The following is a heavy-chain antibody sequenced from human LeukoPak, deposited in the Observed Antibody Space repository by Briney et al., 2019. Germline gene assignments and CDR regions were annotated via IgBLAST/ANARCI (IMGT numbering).Heavy chain of an antibody. D-gene: IGHD2-15*01. J-gene: IGHJ4*02. CDR3: AKERLGYCSGGSCYVFDY. V-gene: IGHV3-33*06. CDR2: IWYDGSNK. CDR1: GFTFSSYG. Sequence: GGSLGLSCAASGFTFSSYGMHWVRQAPGKGLEWVAVIWYDGSNKYYADSVKGRLTISRDNSKNTLYLQMNSLRAEDTAVYYCAKERLGYCSGGSCYVFDYWGQGTLVTVSS.